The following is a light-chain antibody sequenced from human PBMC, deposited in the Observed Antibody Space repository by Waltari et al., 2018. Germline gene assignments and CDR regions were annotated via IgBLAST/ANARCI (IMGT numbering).Light chain of an antibody. V-gene: IGLV7-43*01. CDR3: LLHFGGDQLV. CDR1: TGAVDGDFY. J-gene: IGLJ3*02. CDR2: GST. Sequence: QTVVTRENSLTVSPGGTVTVTCDSSTGAVDGDFYPSWFQQMPGQAPRALIFGSTNKYSWTPARFSGSLLGGKAALTLSGAQPEDEADYYCLLHFGGDQLVFGGGTKLTVL.